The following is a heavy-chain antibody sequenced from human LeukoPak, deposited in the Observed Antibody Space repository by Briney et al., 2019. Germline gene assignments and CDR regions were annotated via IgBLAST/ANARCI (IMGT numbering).Heavy chain of an antibody. J-gene: IGHJ4*02. CDR2: INHSGST. Sequence: SSETLSLTCAVYGGSFSGYYWSWIRQPPGKGLEWIGEINHSGSTNYNPSLKSRVTISVDTSKNQFSLKLSSVTAEDTAVYYCARGLGDYYDTSDFYYAVPAHWGQGTLVTVSS. V-gene: IGHV4-34*01. CDR1: GGSFSGYY. D-gene: IGHD3-22*01. CDR3: ARGLGDYYDTSDFYYAVPAH.